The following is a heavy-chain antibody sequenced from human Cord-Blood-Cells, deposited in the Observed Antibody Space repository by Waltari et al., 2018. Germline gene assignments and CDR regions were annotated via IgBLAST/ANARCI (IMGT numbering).Heavy chain of an antibody. CDR3: ARLGYCSGGSCHEDY. CDR1: GYPFTSYD. J-gene: IGHJ4*02. CDR2: MNPNSGNT. V-gene: IGHV1-8*01. Sequence: QVQLVQSGAEVKKPGASVKVSCKASGYPFTSYDSTWVRQATGQGLEWMGGMNPNSGNTGYAQKFHGRVTMTRNTSISTAYMELSSLRSEDTAVYYCARLGYCSGGSCHEDYWGQGTLVTVSS. D-gene: IGHD2-15*01.